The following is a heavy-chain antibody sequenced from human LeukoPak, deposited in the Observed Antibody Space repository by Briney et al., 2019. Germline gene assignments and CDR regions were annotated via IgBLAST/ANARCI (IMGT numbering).Heavy chain of an antibody. Sequence: GGSLRLSCAASGFTFDDYGMSWVRQAPGKGLEWVSGINWNGGSTGYADSVKGRFTISRDNSKNTLYLQMNSLRAEDTAVYYCAKDPDCTSGICYTFFDYWGQGTLVTVSS. CDR1: GFTFDDYG. D-gene: IGHD2-8*01. CDR2: INWNGGST. J-gene: IGHJ4*02. CDR3: AKDPDCTSGICYTFFDY. V-gene: IGHV3-20*04.